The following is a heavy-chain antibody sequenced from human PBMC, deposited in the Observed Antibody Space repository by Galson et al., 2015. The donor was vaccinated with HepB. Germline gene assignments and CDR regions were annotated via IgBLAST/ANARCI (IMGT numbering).Heavy chain of an antibody. CDR3: AKDYSIAAAGHCFDY. CDR1: GFAFSSYA. J-gene: IGHJ4*02. V-gene: IGHV3-23*01. Sequence: SLRLSCAASGFAFSSYAMSWVRQAPGKGLEWVSAISGSGGSTYYADSVKGRFTISRDNSKNTLYLQMNSLRAEDTAVYYCAKDYSIAAAGHCFDYWGQGTLVTVSS. D-gene: IGHD6-13*01. CDR2: ISGSGGST.